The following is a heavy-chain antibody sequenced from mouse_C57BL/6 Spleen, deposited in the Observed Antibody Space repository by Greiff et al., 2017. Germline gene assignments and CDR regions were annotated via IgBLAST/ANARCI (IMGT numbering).Heavy chain of an antibody. D-gene: IGHD1-1*01. CDR2: IRSKSNNYAT. Sequence: EVQRVESGGGLVQPKGSLKLSCAASGFSFNTYAMNWVRQAPGKGLEWVARIRSKSNNYATYYADSVKYRFTISRDDSESMLYLQMNNLKTEDTAMYYCVRPTINWFAYWGQGTLVTVSA. J-gene: IGHJ3*01. CDR3: VRPTINWFAY. CDR1: GFSFNTYA. V-gene: IGHV10-1*01.